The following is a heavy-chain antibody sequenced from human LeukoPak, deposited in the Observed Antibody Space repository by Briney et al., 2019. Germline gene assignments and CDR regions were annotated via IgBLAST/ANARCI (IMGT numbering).Heavy chain of an antibody. CDR3: ARGGGYDFWSGYYTPQNWFDP. CDR2: INYSGST. D-gene: IGHD3-3*01. Sequence: SETLSLTCTVSGGSISNSFFYWGWIRQPPGKGLEWIGSINYSGSTYYNPSLKSRVTISVDTSKNQFSLKLSSVTAADTAVYYRARGGGYDFWSGYYTPQNWFDPWGQGTLVTVSS. CDR1: GGSISNSFFY. J-gene: IGHJ5*02. V-gene: IGHV4-39*07.